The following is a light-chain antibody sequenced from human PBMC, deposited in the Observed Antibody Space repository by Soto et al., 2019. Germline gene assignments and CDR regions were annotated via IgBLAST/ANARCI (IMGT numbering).Light chain of an antibody. Sequence: EIVLTQSPATLSVSPGARATLSCRACQCVSSNFAWYQQKPGQAPRLLIYGASTRATVLPAGFSGSGSETEFTLTISGLQSEDCGVYYCQQYHSWPPTFGQGTKVAI. J-gene: IGKJ1*01. CDR1: QCVSSN. CDR3: QQYHSWPPT. V-gene: IGKV3-15*01. CDR2: GAS.